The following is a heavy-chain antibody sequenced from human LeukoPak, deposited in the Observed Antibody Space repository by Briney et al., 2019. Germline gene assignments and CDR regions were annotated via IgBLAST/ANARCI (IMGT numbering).Heavy chain of an antibody. V-gene: IGHV3-30*03. Sequence: GRFTISRDNSKNTLYLRMNSLRAEDTAVYYCSWYLFDYWGQGTLVTVSS. CDR3: SWYLFDY. D-gene: IGHD6-13*01. J-gene: IGHJ4*02.